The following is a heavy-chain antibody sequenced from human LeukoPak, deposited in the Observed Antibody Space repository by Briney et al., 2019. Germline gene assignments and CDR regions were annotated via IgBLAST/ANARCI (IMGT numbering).Heavy chain of an antibody. V-gene: IGHV3-23*01. D-gene: IGHD2-2*01. J-gene: IGHJ6*02. CDR1: GFTFSSYA. CDR2: ISDST. CDR3: ARYCITTSCQDDNSYYGMDV. Sequence: PGGSLRLSCAASGFTFSSYAMSWVRQAPGMGLEWVSAISDSTYYADSVKGRFTISRDNSKNTLYLPMNSLRAEDTAVYFCARYCITTSCQDDNSYYGMDVWGQGTTVTVSS.